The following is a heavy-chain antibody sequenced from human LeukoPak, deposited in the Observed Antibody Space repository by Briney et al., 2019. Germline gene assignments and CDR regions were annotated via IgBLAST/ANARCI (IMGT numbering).Heavy chain of an antibody. J-gene: IGHJ4*02. V-gene: IGHV3-48*03. D-gene: IGHD3-3*01. CDR3: AKDIGEGDFWTYFDY. CDR2: ISSSGSTI. CDR1: GFTFSSYE. Sequence: PGGSLRLSCAASGFTFSSYEMNWVRQAPGKGLEWVSYISSSGSTIYYADSVKGRFTISRDNAKNSLYLQMNSLRAEDTALYYCAKDIGEGDFWTYFDYWGQGTLVTVSS.